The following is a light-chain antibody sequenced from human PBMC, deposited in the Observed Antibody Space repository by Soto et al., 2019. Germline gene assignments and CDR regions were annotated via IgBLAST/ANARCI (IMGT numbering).Light chain of an antibody. CDR3: LQPNAYPWT. J-gene: IGKJ1*01. Sequence: DIQMTQSPSSLSASVGDRVTITCRASQDIRNNLGWYQQEPGKAPKRLQGGVPSRFSGSGSGTEFTLTISSLQPEDFATYYCLQPNAYPWTFGQGTKVDI. V-gene: IGKV1-17*01. CDR1: QDIRNN.